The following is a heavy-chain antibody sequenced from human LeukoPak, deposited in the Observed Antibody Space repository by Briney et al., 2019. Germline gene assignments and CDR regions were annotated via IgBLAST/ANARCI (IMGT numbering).Heavy chain of an antibody. D-gene: IGHD1-26*01. Sequence: PGGSLRLSCAASGFTFSSYSMNWVRQAPGKGLEWVSSISSSSSNIYYADSVKGRFTISRDNAKNSLYLQMNSLRAEDTAVYYCARGATTELYWGQGTLVTVSS. V-gene: IGHV3-21*01. CDR3: ARGATTELY. CDR1: GFTFSSYS. CDR2: ISSSSSNI. J-gene: IGHJ4*02.